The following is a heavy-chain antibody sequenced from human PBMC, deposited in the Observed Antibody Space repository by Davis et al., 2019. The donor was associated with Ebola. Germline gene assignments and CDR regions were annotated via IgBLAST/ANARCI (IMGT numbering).Heavy chain of an antibody. Sequence: GSLRLSCTVSGGSISSYYWSWIRQPPGKGLEWIGYIYYSGSTNYNPSLKSRVTISVDTSKNQFSLKLSSVTAADTAVYYCARGTVVVVAATLYYYYGMDVWGQGTTVTVSS. D-gene: IGHD2-15*01. V-gene: IGHV4-59*01. J-gene: IGHJ6*02. CDR3: ARGTVVVVAATLYYYYGMDV. CDR1: GGSISSYY. CDR2: IYYSGST.